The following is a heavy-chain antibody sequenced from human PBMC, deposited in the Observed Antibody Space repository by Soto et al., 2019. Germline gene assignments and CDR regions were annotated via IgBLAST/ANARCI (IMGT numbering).Heavy chain of an antibody. D-gene: IGHD3-10*01. V-gene: IGHV1-69*01. Sequence: QVQLVQSGAEVKKPGSSVKVSCKASGGTFSSYAISWVRQAPGQGLEWMGGVIPIFGTANYAQKFQGRVTITADESTSTAYMELSSLRSEDTAVYYCARGDFWLWFGVPRYYYGMDVWGQGTTVTVSS. CDR2: VIPIFGTA. CDR3: ARGDFWLWFGVPRYYYGMDV. CDR1: GGTFSSYA. J-gene: IGHJ6*02.